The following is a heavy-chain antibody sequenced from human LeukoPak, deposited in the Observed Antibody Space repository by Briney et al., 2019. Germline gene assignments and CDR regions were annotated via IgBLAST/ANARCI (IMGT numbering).Heavy chain of an antibody. Sequence: ASVKVSCKASGYTFTGYYMHWVRQAPGQGLEWMGWMNPNSGNTGYAQKFQGRVTMTRNTSISTAYMELSSLRSEDTAVYYCARAYGGFDYWGQGTLVTVSS. V-gene: IGHV1-8*02. CDR1: GYTFTGYY. CDR2: MNPNSGNT. D-gene: IGHD4-23*01. J-gene: IGHJ4*02. CDR3: ARAYGGFDY.